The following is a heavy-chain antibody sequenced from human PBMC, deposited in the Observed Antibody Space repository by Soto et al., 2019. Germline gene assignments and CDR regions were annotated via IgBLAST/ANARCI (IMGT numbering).Heavy chain of an antibody. Sequence: GGSLRLSCAASGFTFSSYSMNWVRQAPGKGLEWVSYISSSSSTIYYADSVKGRFTISRDNAKNSLYLQMNSLRAEDTAVYYCAVGTEDWFDPWGQGTLVTVSS. J-gene: IGHJ5*02. D-gene: IGHD2-21*02. CDR1: GFTFSSYS. CDR2: ISSSSSTI. V-gene: IGHV3-48*01. CDR3: AVGTEDWFDP.